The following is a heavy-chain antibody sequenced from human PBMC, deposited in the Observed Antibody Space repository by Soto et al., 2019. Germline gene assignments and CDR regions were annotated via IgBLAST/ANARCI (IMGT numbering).Heavy chain of an antibody. V-gene: IGHV3-33*01. CDR3: VREPREHQYGRDV. CDR2: IWQEGTIK. Sequence: QVQLVESGGGVVQPGRSLRLSCAASGFIFSQYHMHWVRQAPGKGLEWVALIWQEGTIKEYGDSVKGRFTISRDNSKNTLDLQMNSLRVEDTAVYHCVREPREHQYGRDVWGQGTTVTVSS. CDR1: GFIFSQYH. D-gene: IGHD1-1*01. J-gene: IGHJ6*02.